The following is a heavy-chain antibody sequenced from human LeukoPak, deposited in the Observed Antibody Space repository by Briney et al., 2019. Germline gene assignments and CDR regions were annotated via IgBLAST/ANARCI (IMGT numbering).Heavy chain of an antibody. V-gene: IGHV1-8*01. Sequence: ASVKVPCKASGYTFTSYDINWVRQAPGQGLEWMGWMNPNSGNTGYAQKFQGRVTMTRNTSISTAYMELSSLRSEDTAVYYCARGRRDIVVVPAANWFDPWGQGTLVTVSS. CDR3: ARGRRDIVVVPAANWFDP. CDR1: GYTFTSYD. CDR2: MNPNSGNT. D-gene: IGHD2-2*01. J-gene: IGHJ5*02.